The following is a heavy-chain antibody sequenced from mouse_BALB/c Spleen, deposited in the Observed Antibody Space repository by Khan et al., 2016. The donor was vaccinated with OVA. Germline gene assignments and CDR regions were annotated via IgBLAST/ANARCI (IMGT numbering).Heavy chain of an antibody. J-gene: IGHJ2*01. CDR3: ARRGLRWDFDY. D-gene: IGHD1-1*01. Sequence: QVRLQQSGAELAKPGASVKMSCKASGYTFINYWILWVKQRPGQGLEWIGYINPSTGYTEYNQNFKDKATLTADKSSSTAYMQLSSLTSEASAVYYCARRGLRWDFDYWGQGTTLTVSS. CDR2: INPSTGYT. CDR1: GYTFINYW. V-gene: IGHV1-7*01.